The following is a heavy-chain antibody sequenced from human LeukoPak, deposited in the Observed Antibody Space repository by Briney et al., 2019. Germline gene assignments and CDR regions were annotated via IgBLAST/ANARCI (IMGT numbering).Heavy chain of an antibody. CDR2: INPNSGGT. D-gene: IGHD3-22*01. Sequence: EASVKVSCKASGYTFTGYYMHWVRQAPGQGLEWMGWINPNSGGTNYAQKLQGRVTMTRDTSISTAYMELSRLRSDDTAVYYCARYYDSENWLDPWGQGTLVTVSS. CDR3: ARYYDSENWLDP. CDR1: GYTFTGYY. V-gene: IGHV1-2*02. J-gene: IGHJ5*02.